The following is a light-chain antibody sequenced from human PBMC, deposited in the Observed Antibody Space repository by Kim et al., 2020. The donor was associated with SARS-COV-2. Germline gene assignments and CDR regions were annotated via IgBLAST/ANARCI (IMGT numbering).Light chain of an antibody. V-gene: IGLV3-1*01. CDR2: QDS. Sequence: SVSPGQTASITCSGDKLGDKYASWYQQQPGQSPVLVIYQDSKRPSGIPERFSGSNSGNTATLTISGTQAMDEADYYCQAWDSSTVVFGGGTQLTVL. CDR3: QAWDSSTVV. CDR1: KLGDKY. J-gene: IGLJ2*01.